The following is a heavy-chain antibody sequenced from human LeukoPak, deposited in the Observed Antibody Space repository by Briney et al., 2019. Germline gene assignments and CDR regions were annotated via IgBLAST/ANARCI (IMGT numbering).Heavy chain of an antibody. CDR2: INHSGST. Sequence: PSETLSLTCAVYGGSFSGFYWTWIRQPPGKGLEWIGEINHSGSTNYNPSLKSRVTISVDTSKNQFSLKLSSVTAADTAVYYCTRAEAVVENWFDPWGQGTLVTVSS. CDR3: TRAEAVVENWFDP. J-gene: IGHJ5*02. D-gene: IGHD6-19*01. V-gene: IGHV4-34*01. CDR1: GGSFSGFY.